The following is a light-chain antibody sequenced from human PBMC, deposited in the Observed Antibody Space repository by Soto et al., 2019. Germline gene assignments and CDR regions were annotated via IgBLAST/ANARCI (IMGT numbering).Light chain of an antibody. CDR1: ESVHRN. CDR2: YAS. J-gene: IGKJ3*01. Sequence: EMVMTQSPATLSVSPGERVTLSCRASESVHRNLAWYQQKPGQGPSLLIYYASTRATGVPDRFTGSGSGTEFTLTISSLQSDDVGVYHCQHYSNWPPTFGPGTKVEIK. CDR3: QHYSNWPPT. V-gene: IGKV3-15*01.